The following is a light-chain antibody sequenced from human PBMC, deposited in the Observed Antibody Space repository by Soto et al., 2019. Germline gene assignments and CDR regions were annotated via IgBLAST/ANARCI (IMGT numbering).Light chain of an antibody. J-gene: IGLJ1*01. CDR2: EVS. Sequence: QSVLTQPASVSGSPGQTITISCTGTSSDVGAYNYVSWYQQHLGKAPKLMIYEVSNRPSGVSDRFSGSKSGNTASLTISGLQAADEADYSCSSKRTTASLVFGTGTKVTVL. CDR3: SSKRTTASLV. CDR1: SSDVGAYNY. V-gene: IGLV2-14*01.